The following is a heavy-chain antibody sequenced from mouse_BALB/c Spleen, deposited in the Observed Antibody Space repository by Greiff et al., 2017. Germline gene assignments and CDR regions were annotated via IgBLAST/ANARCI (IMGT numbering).Heavy chain of an antibody. J-gene: IGHJ2*01. CDR3: NARGPDY. CDR1: GFNIKDYY. CDR2: IDPENGDT. V-gene: IGHV14-4*02. Sequence: EVQLQQSGAELVRSGASVKLSCTASGFNIKDYYMHWVKQRPEQGLEWIGWIDPENGDTEYAPKFQGKATMTADTSSNTAYLQLSSLTSEDTAVYYCNARGPDYWGQGTTLTVSS.